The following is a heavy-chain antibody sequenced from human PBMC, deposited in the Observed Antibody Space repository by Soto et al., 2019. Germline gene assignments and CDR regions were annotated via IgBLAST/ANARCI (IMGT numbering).Heavy chain of an antibody. Sequence: QVQLVQSGAEVKKPGSSVQVSCKASGGSLSNYGISWVRQAPGQGLEWMGGIIPVFGTANYAQKFQVRVTLTADESTNIVYMDVTSLRSEDTAVYYCARGDATKIVVTTYYAMDVWGQGTPVTVSS. CDR1: GGSLSNYG. V-gene: IGHV1-69*12. J-gene: IGHJ6*02. CDR3: ARGDATKIVVTTYYAMDV. D-gene: IGHD4-17*01. CDR2: IIPVFGTA.